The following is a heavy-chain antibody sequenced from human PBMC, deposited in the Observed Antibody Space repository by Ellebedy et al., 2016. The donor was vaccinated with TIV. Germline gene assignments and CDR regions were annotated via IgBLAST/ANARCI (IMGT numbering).Heavy chain of an antibody. D-gene: IGHD6-19*01. CDR3: ARLKWVAVAGTPLPPDAFDI. Sequence: SETLSLTCTVSGGSISSYYWSWIRQPPGKGLEWIGYIYYSGSTNYNPSLKSRVTISVDTSKNQFSLKLSSVTAADTAVYYCARLKWVAVAGTPLPPDAFDIWGQGTMVTVSS. J-gene: IGHJ3*02. CDR2: IYYSGST. V-gene: IGHV4-59*08. CDR1: GGSISSYY.